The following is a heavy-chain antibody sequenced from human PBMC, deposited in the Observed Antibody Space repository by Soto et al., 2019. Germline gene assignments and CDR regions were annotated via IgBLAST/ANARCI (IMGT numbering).Heavy chain of an antibody. CDR2: ISGSGGST. CDR3: AKDQGRSWYEIDY. Sequence: EVQLLESGGGLVQPGGSLRLSCAASGFTFSNYAVTWVRQAPGKGLEWVSTISGSGGSTYYAASVKGRFTISRDNSKNTLYLQLSSLRAEDTAVYYCAKDQGRSWYEIDYWGQGTLVTVSS. D-gene: IGHD6-13*01. CDR1: GFTFSNYA. V-gene: IGHV3-23*01. J-gene: IGHJ4*02.